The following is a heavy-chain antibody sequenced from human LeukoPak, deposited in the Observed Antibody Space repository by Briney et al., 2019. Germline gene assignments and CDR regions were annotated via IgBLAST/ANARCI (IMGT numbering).Heavy chain of an antibody. CDR1: AFTLSDYY. CDR3: ARVQLERLDY. J-gene: IGHJ4*02. CDR2: ICGISSYT. Sequence: GGSLRLSCAASAFTLSDYYMSWVRQAPGKGLEWVSYICGISSYTNYADSVEGRFTISRDTAKNSLFLQMNSLRVEDTAVYYCARVQLERLDYWGQGTLVTVSS. V-gene: IGHV3-11*05. D-gene: IGHD1-1*01.